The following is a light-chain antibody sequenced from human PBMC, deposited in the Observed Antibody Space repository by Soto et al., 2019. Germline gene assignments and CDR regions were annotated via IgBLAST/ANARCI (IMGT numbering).Light chain of an antibody. CDR1: NIGSKS. Sequence: SYELTQPPSVSVAPGQTARITGWGTNIGSKSGHWYEQKPVQAPGLGVFDDIDRPPGIPGRFSGSSSETTATLTISRVEAGDEDYYSCEVWDSSSGHPGVFGGGPAHTVL. CDR3: EVWDSSSGHPGV. V-gene: IGLV3-21*02. CDR2: DDI. J-gene: IGLJ3*02.